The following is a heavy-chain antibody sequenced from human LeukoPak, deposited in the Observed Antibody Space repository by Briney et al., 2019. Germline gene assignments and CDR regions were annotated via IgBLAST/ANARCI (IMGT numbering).Heavy chain of an antibody. Sequence: SETLSLTCVVYGGSLSGYYWNWIRQPPGKGLEWIGEINQSGKTLFNPSLKSRVTILVDTSKNQFSLRLRSITAADTAVYYCARGYLVVHGIDIWGQGTMVTVSS. CDR3: ARGYLVVHGIDI. CDR2: INQSGKT. D-gene: IGHD2-2*01. V-gene: IGHV4-34*01. CDR1: GGSLSGYY. J-gene: IGHJ3*02.